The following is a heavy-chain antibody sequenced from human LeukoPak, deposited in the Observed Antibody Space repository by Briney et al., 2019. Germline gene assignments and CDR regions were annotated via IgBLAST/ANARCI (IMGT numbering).Heavy chain of an antibody. CDR3: AKDYSGDCCYDTFDI. J-gene: IGHJ3*02. D-gene: IGHD2-21*02. CDR2: LSGSGDST. V-gene: IGHV3-23*01. Sequence: GGSLRLSCAASGFTFSTYAMSWVRQAPGKGLEWVSALSGSGDSTYYADSVKGRFTISRDNSKNTLYLQMNGLRAEDTAVYYCAKDYSGDCCYDTFDIWGQGTMATVSS. CDR1: GFTFSTYA.